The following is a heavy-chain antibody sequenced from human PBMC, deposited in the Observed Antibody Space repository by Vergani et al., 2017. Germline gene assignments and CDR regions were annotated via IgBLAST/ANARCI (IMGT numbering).Heavy chain of an antibody. CDR3: AGERGILSNIVVVPTATPSAFDI. V-gene: IGHV1-69*06. Sequence: QVQLVQSGAEVKKPGSSVKVSCKASGGTFSSYAISWVRQAPGQGLEWMGGIIPIFGTANYAQKFQGRVPLTADKSTSTAYMELSSLRSEDTAVYYCAGERGILSNIVVVPTATPSAFDIWGQGTMVTVSS. J-gene: IGHJ3*02. CDR2: IIPIFGTA. CDR1: GGTFSSYA. D-gene: IGHD2-2*01.